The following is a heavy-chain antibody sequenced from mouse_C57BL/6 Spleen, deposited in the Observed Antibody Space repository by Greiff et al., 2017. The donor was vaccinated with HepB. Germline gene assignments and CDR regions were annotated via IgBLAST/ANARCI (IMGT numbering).Heavy chain of an antibody. CDR3: ARERISNYYGSHYYAMDY. V-gene: IGHV5-4*01. D-gene: IGHD1-1*01. CDR1: GFTFSSYA. J-gene: IGHJ4*01. Sequence: EVQGVESGGGLVKPGGSLKLSCAASGFTFSSYAMSWVRQTPEKRLEWVATISDGGSYTYYPDNVKGRFTISRDNAKNNLYLQMSHLKSEDTAMYYCARERISNYYGSHYYAMDYWGQGTSVTVSS. CDR2: ISDGGSYT.